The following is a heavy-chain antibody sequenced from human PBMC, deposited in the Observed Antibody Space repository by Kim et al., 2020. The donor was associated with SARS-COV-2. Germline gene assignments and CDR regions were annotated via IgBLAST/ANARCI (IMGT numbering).Heavy chain of an antibody. J-gene: IGHJ6*02. CDR3: ARGHYYGSGSYQLWDNYYYYGMDV. CDR1: GGSFSGYY. CDR2: INHSGST. D-gene: IGHD3-10*01. V-gene: IGHV4-34*01. Sequence: SETLSLTCAVYGGSFSGYYWSWIRQPPGKGLEWIGEINHSGSTNYNPSLKSRVTISVDTSKNQFSLKLSSVTAADTAVYYCARGHYYGSGSYQLWDNYYYYGMDVWGQGTTVTVSS.